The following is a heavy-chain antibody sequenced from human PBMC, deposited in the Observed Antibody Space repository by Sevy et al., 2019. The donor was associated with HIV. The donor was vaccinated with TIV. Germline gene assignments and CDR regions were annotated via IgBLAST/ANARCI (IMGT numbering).Heavy chain of an antibody. CDR1: GFTFSIYA. CDR2: IISSGTST. J-gene: IGHJ4*02. D-gene: IGHD6-13*01. Sequence: GGSLRLSCATSGFTFSIYAMTWVRQAPGKGLEWVSGIISSGTSTYYADSVKGRFTISSDNSKNTLCLQMNSLRAEDTAVYYCAKDVVGAAGPYYFDYWGQGTLVTVSS. CDR3: AKDVVGAAGPYYFDY. V-gene: IGHV3-23*01.